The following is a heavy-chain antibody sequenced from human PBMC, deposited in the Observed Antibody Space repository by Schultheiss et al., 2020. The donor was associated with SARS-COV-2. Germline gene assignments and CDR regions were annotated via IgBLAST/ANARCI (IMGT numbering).Heavy chain of an antibody. CDR3: ARGYMITFGGASDY. CDR1: GFTFSSYG. D-gene: IGHD3-16*01. CDR2: ISYDGSNK. V-gene: IGHV3-30*03. Sequence: GGSLRLSCAASGFTFSSYGMHWVRQAPGMGLEWVAVISYDGSNKYYADSVKGRFTISRDNSKNTQYLQMNSLRAEDTAVYYCARGYMITFGGASDYWGQGTLVTVSS. J-gene: IGHJ4*02.